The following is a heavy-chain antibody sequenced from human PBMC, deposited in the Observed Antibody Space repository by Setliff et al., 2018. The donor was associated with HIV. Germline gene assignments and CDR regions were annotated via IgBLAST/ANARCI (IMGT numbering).Heavy chain of an antibody. D-gene: IGHD5-18*01. CDR3: ATGYNFGPQTDYHYYYMDV. V-gene: IGHV1-69-2*01. CDR1: GYTFTDYY. Sequence: GGSLRLSCKASGYTFTDYYMHWVQQAPGKGLEWVGRIHPENSETVYAAKFQGRVIMTADTSTDTAYMVLSRLRSEDTAVYYCATGYNFGPQTDYHYYYMDVWGKGTTVTVSS. CDR2: IHPENSET. J-gene: IGHJ6*03.